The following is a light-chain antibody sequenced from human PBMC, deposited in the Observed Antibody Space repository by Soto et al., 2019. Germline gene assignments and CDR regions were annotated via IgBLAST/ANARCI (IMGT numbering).Light chain of an antibody. CDR1: QILVYSDGNTY. Sequence: DVVMTQSPLSLPVTLGQPASISCRSIQILVYSDGNTYLNWFQQRPGQAPRRLIYKVSNRDSGVPDRISGSGSGTDFTLTISSLEPEDFAVYYCQQRSNWTWTFGQGTKVDIK. J-gene: IGKJ1*01. CDR3: QQRSNWTWT. V-gene: IGKV2-30*01. CDR2: KVS.